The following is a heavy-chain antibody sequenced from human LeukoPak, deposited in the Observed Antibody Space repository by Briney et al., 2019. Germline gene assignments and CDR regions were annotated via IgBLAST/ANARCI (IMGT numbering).Heavy chain of an antibody. CDR2: IYYTGT. Sequence: PSETLSLTCAVSGGSVTDYYWSWLRQSPGKGLEWIGYIYYTGTSYNPSLKSRVTISADTSKNQFSLKLSSVTAADTAVYYCARESRAAAGTAPLGYWGQGTLVTVSS. CDR1: GGSVTDYY. CDR3: ARESRAAAGTAPLGY. J-gene: IGHJ4*02. D-gene: IGHD6-13*01. V-gene: IGHV4-59*02.